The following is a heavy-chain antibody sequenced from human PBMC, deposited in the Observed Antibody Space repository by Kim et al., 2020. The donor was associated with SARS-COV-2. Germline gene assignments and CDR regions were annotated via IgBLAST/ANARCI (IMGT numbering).Heavy chain of an antibody. V-gene: IGHV4-34*01. CDR3: ARGYRYSGYVFRFDP. Sequence: SETLSLTCAVYGGSFSGYYWSWIRQPPGKGLEWIGEINHSGSTNYNPSLKSRVTISVDTSKNQFSLKLSSVTAADTAVYYCARGYRYSGYVFRFDPWGQGTLVTVSS. J-gene: IGHJ5*02. CDR1: GGSFSGYY. D-gene: IGHD5-12*01. CDR2: INHSGST.